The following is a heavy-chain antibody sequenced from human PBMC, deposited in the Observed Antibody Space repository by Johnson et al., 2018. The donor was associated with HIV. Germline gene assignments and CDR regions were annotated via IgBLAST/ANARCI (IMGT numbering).Heavy chain of an antibody. Sequence: QVQLVESGGGVVQPGRSLRLSCVASGFIFNDYYMSWIRQAPGKGLEWVAVISYDGDNVYYADSVKGRFTISRDSSKNSLYLQMNSLRAEDTAVYYCARASKVLSSGWSRGAFDIWGQGTMVTVSS. CDR3: ARASKVLSSGWSRGAFDI. CDR1: GFIFNDYY. CDR2: ISYDGDNV. D-gene: IGHD6-19*01. V-gene: IGHV3-30-3*01. J-gene: IGHJ3*02.